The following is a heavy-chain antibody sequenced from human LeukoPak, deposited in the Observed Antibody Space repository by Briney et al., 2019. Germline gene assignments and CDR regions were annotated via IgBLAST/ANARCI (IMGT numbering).Heavy chain of an antibody. V-gene: IGHV3-30*03. CDR3: TRYASSRFDP. D-gene: IGHD3-9*01. Sequence: PGGSLRLSCAASGFTFSGYGMHWVRQAPGKGLEWVTGIAYDGSRKHYADSVKGRFTISRDNSRNTMDLQMNSLRVEDTAVYHCTRYASSRFDPWGQGTPVIVSA. J-gene: IGHJ5*02. CDR2: IAYDGSRK. CDR1: GFTFSGYG.